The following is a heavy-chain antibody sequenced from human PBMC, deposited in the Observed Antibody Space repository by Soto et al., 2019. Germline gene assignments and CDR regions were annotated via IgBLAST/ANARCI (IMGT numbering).Heavy chain of an antibody. J-gene: IGHJ4*02. CDR1: GGPFSSYA. D-gene: IGHD6-19*01. V-gene: IGHV1-69*01. CDR3: ARPKGTYSSGYYYFDF. CDR2: IIPLFGTA. Sequence: QVQLEQCGGEVKQPGSSVRVSCKTSGGPFSSYAINWVRQAPGQGLEWMGAIIPLFGTADYSQKFQGRVTITADESTSTAYMELSSLRFDDTAVYFCARPKGTYSSGYYYFDFWGQGTLVTVSS.